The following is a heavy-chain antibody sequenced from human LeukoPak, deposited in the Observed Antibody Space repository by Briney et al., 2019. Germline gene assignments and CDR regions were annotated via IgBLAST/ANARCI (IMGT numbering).Heavy chain of an antibody. CDR2: INHRGSS. J-gene: IGHJ4*02. Sequence: SETLSLTSGVFGVSFSGYYWTWLPHPPGKGLEWIGQINHRGSSHYNPSLRSRVTISVDTSKTQFSLKLTSVTAADTAVYYCARDKFCSDTGSCNIGLFDFWGQGALVTVSS. D-gene: IGHD2-15*01. CDR3: ARDKFCSDTGSCNIGLFDF. V-gene: IGHV4-34*01. CDR1: GVSFSGYY.